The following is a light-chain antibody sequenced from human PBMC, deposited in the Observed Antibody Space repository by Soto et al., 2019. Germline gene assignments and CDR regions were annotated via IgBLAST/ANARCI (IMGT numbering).Light chain of an antibody. CDR1: LPISNY. V-gene: IGKV1-16*01. Sequence: DIQMTQSPWSLSAAVWDRGTITCRASLPISNYLAWYQQKPGKAPKLLIYAASTLQSGVPSRFSGSGSGTDFTLTISCLQSDDFATYYCQQYENYWTFGQGTKV. CDR3: QQYENYWT. CDR2: AAS. J-gene: IGKJ1*01.